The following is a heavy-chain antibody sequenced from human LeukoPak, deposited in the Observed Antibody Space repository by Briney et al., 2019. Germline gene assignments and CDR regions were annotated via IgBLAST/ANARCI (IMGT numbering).Heavy chain of an antibody. Sequence: GGSLRLSCAASGFTFSSYSMNWVRQAPGKGLEWVSSISSSSSYIYYADSVKGRFTISRDNAKNSLYLQMNSLRAEDTAVYYCARDLNSYGYLIGIGVDYWGQGTLVTVSS. CDR3: ARDLNSYGYLIGIGVDY. V-gene: IGHV3-21*01. J-gene: IGHJ4*02. CDR2: ISSSSSYI. D-gene: IGHD5-18*01. CDR1: GFTFSSYS.